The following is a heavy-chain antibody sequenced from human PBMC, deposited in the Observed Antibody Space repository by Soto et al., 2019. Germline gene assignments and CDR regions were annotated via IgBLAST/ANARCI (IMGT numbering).Heavy chain of an antibody. CDR1: GGSINSGGYS. CDR3: AREFFPYGMDV. CDR2: IYHSGSA. D-gene: IGHD3-3*01. Sequence: ASESLSLTCGVSGGSINSGGYSWSWIRQPPGRGLEWIGNIYHSGSANYSPSLKTRVTISVDRSMNQFSLNLGSVTAADTAVYYCAREFFPYGMDVWGPGTTVTVSS. V-gene: IGHV4-30-2*01. J-gene: IGHJ6*02.